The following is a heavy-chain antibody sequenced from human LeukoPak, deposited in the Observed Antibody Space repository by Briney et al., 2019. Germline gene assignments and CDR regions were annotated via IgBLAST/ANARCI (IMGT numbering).Heavy chain of an antibody. CDR2: IYSGGST. CDR3: ARDNRQLGDAFDI. Sequence: GGSLRLSRAASGFTVSSNYMSWVRQAPGKGLEWVSVIYSGGSTYYADSVKGRFTISRDNSKNTLYLQMNSLRAEDTAVYYCARDNRQLGDAFDIWGQGTMVTVSS. D-gene: IGHD6-6*01. CDR1: GFTVSSNY. V-gene: IGHV3-53*01. J-gene: IGHJ3*02.